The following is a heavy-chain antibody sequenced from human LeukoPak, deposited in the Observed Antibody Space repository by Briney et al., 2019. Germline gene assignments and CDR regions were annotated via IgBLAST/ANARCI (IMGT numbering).Heavy chain of an antibody. J-gene: IGHJ6*02. Sequence: GGCLRLSCAASGFTSSREWMNWGRQAPGNGVGGGASIKQDGSEKYYVDSVKGRFTISRDNAKNALYLQMNSLRAEDTAIYYCARGSSSWIYYYYGMDVWGRGTTVTVSS. V-gene: IGHV3-7*01. CDR2: IKQDGSEK. D-gene: IGHD6-13*01. CDR1: GFTSSREW. CDR3: ARGSSSWIYYYYGMDV.